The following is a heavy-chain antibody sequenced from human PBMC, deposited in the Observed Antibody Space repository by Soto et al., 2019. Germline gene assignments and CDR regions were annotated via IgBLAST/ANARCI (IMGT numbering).Heavy chain of an antibody. CDR3: AHSPPRSSGSGIEFKWHFDP. CDR1: GFSLTTSGEA. CDR2: IFWNDEK. V-gene: IGHV2-5*01. J-gene: IGHJ5*02. Sequence: QITLKESGPTVVKPTQRLTLTCTFSGFSLTTSGEAVGWVRQPPGKALEWLALIFWNDEKRYSPSLKTRLTITGDTSKNQVVLTMTDMDPVDTATYYCAHSPPRSSGSGIEFKWHFDPWGQGTLVTVSS. D-gene: IGHD3-10*01.